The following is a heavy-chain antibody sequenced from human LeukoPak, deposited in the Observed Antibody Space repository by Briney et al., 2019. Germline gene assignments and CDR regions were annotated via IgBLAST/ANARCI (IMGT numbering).Heavy chain of an antibody. CDR2: IYYSGST. V-gene: IGHV4-39*01. CDR1: GGSISTAAYF. CDR3: ARTRYCSSASCGSYGMDV. D-gene: IGHD2-2*01. Sequence: SETLSLTCSVSGGSISTAAYFWGWIRQPPGKGLEWIGSIYYSGSTYSNPSLKSRVTISVDTSRSQFSLKLSSVTAADTAVYYCARTRYCSSASCGSYGMDVWGQGTTVTVSS. J-gene: IGHJ6*02.